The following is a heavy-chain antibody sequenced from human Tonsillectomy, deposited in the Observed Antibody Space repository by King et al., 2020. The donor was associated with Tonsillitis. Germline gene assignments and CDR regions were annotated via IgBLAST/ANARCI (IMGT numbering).Heavy chain of an antibody. CDR1: GFTVSSDY. D-gene: IGHD3-9*01. Sequence: VQLVESGGGLVQPGGSLRLSCAASGFTVSSDYMSWVRQAPGKGLEWVSVIYSGGSTYYADSVKGRFTISRDNSKNTLFLQMNSLRAEDTAVYYCARGGSYYDILTGYSHFDYWGQGTLVTVSS. CDR2: IYSGGST. CDR3: ARGGSYYDILTGYSHFDY. J-gene: IGHJ4*02. V-gene: IGHV3-66*01.